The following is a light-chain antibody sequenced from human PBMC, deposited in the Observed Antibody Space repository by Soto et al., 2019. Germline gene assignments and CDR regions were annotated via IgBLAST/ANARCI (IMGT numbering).Light chain of an antibody. J-gene: IGKJ2*01. V-gene: IGKV4-1*01. CDR3: QQYYDPSYT. Sequence: DIVVTQSPDSLAVSLGERATINCKSSQSVLYSSNNKNYLAWYQHKPGQPPKLLIYWASTRESGVPDRFTGSGSGTDFTLTISNLQAEDVAVYYCQQYYDPSYTFGQGTKLDLK. CDR2: WAS. CDR1: QSVLYSSNNKNY.